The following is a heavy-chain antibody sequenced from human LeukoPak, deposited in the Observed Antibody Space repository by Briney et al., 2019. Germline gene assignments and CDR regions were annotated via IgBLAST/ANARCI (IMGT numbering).Heavy chain of an antibody. Sequence: SETLSLTCTVSGGSINNYYWSWIRQPPGKGLEWIGYIAYSGDTNYNPSLKSRVTISLDTSKNQSSLNLNSMTAADTAVYYCAREVQYQLHAFDIWGQGTMVTVSS. CDR3: AREVQYQLHAFDI. CDR1: GGSINNYY. J-gene: IGHJ3*02. D-gene: IGHD2-2*01. CDR2: IAYSGDT. V-gene: IGHV4-59*01.